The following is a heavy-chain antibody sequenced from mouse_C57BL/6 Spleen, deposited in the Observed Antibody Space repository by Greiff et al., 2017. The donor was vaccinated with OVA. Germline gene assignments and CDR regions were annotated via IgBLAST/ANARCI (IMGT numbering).Heavy chain of an antibody. CDR3: ARSVPYYGSSYWYFDV. V-gene: IGHV1-85*01. J-gene: IGHJ1*03. CDR1: GYTFTSYD. CDR2: IYPRDGST. Sequence: VQLVESGPELVKPGASVKLSCKASGYTFTSYDINWVKQRPGQGLEWIGWIYPRDGSTKYNEKFKGKATLTVDTSSSTAYMELHSLTSEDSAVYFCARSVPYYGSSYWYFDVWGTGTTVTVSS. D-gene: IGHD1-1*01.